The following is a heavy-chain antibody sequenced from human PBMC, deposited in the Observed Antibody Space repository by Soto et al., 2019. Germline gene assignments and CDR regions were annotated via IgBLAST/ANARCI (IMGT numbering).Heavy chain of an antibody. D-gene: IGHD2-8*01. CDR1: GFTFSSYS. V-gene: IGHV3-48*01. J-gene: IGHJ4*02. Sequence: GGSLRLSCAASGFTFSSYSMNWVRQAPGKGLEWVSYISSSSTIYYADSVKGRFTISRDNAKNSLYLQMNSLRAEDTAVYYCARTLLGYCTNGVCPFIDYWGQGTLVTVSS. CDR2: ISSSSTI. CDR3: ARTLLGYCTNGVCPFIDY.